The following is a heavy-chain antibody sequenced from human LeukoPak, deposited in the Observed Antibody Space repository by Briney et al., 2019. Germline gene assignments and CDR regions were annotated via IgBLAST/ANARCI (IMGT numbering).Heavy chain of an antibody. CDR2: IYSGGST. CDR1: GFTVSSNY. V-gene: IGHV3-53*01. Sequence: QSGGSLRLSCAASGFTVSSNYMSWVRQAPGKGLEWVSVIYSGGSTYYADSVKGRFTISRDNSKNTLYLQMNSLRAEDTAVYYCARAGLYCSGGSCYHFDYWGQGTLATVSS. CDR3: ARAGLYCSGGSCYHFDY. J-gene: IGHJ4*02. D-gene: IGHD2-15*01.